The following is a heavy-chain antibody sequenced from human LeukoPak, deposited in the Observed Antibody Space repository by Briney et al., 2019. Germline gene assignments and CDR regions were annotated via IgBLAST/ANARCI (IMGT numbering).Heavy chain of an antibody. D-gene: IGHD3-22*01. CDR2: IYYTGRT. J-gene: IGHJ3*02. CDR3: ARLPDYDSSGYPDTFDI. Sequence: SETLSLTCSVSGGSIGPNYWTWIRQPPGKGLEWIGFIYYTGRTNYNPSLKSRLTISIDTSKSQFSLKMSSLTAADTAVYYCARLPDYDSSGYPDTFDIWGQGTMVTVSS. V-gene: IGHV4-59*01. CDR1: GGSIGPNY.